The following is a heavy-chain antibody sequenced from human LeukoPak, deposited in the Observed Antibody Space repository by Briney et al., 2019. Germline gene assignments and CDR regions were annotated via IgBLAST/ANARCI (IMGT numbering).Heavy chain of an antibody. D-gene: IGHD3-9*01. CDR3: ARDSPYYDILTEGAFDI. V-gene: IGHV3-48*03. CDR2: ISSSGSTI. Sequence: PGGSLRLSCAASGFTFSSYEMNWVRQAPGKGLEWVSYISSSGSTIYYADSVKGRFTISRDNAKNSLYLQMNSLRAEDTAVYYCARDSPYYDILTEGAFDIWGQGTMVTVSS. J-gene: IGHJ3*02. CDR1: GFTFSSYE.